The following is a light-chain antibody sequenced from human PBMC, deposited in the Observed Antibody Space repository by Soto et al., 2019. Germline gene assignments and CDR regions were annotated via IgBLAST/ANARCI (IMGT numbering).Light chain of an antibody. CDR2: EVS. CDR1: SSDVGSYNR. J-gene: IGLJ2*01. Sequence: QSALTQPPSVSGSPGQSVTISCTGTSSDVGSYNRVSWYQQPPGTAPKLMIYEVSNRPSGVPDRFSGSKFGNTASLTISGLQAEDEADYYCSSYTSSSTVVFGGGTKLTVL. V-gene: IGLV2-18*02. CDR3: SSYTSSSTVV.